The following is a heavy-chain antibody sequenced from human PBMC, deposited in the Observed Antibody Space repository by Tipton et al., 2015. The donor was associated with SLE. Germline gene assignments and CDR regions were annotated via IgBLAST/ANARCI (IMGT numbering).Heavy chain of an antibody. D-gene: IGHD2-21*01. Sequence: TLSLTCTVSGDSISGYYYNWIRQPAGKGLEWIGRIFTSGSTNYNPSLKSRVTMSIDTSKSQISLRLSSVTAADTAIYYCAREDVVVGERWYNGLDVWGQGTTVTVSS. CDR2: IFTSGST. V-gene: IGHV4-4*07. CDR1: GDSISGYY. CDR3: AREDVVVGERWYNGLDV. J-gene: IGHJ6*02.